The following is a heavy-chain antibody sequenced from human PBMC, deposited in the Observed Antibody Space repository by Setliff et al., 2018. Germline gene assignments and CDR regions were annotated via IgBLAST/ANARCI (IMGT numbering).Heavy chain of an antibody. CDR2: FYSFGSI. Sequence: SETLSLTCSVSGGSITSGGGFYWAWIRQPPGKELEWIGSFYSFGSIYYSPSLKNRVTISGDTSSNQFSLNLNSVTAADTAVYYCARAWSLDFDYWGQGMLVTVSS. CDR3: ARAWSLDFDY. V-gene: IGHV4-39*01. J-gene: IGHJ4*02. CDR1: GGSITSGGGFY. D-gene: IGHD3-9*01.